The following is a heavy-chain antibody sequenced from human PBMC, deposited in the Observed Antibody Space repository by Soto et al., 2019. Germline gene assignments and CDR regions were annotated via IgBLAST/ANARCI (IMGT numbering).Heavy chain of an antibody. J-gene: IGHJ4*02. V-gene: IGHV4-31*03. Sequence: SETLSLTCTVSGGSISSGGYYWSWIRQHPGRGLEWIGYIYYSGSTYYNPSLKSRVTISVDTSKNQFSLKLSSVAAADTAVYYCARDMRVGTSYYFDYWGQGTLVTVSS. CDR3: ARDMRVGTSYYFDY. D-gene: IGHD3-22*01. CDR1: GGSISSGGYY. CDR2: IYYSGST.